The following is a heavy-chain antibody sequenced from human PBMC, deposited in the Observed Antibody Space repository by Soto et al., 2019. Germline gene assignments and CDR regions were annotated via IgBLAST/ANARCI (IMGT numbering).Heavy chain of an antibody. V-gene: IGHV4-4*07. CDR2: IHSSGTT. D-gene: IGHD1-7*01. CDR3: ARDRIIGTSYSDY. J-gene: IGHJ4*02. Sequence: SETLSLTCTVSSGSINSFYWSWIRQPDGKGLEWIGRIHSSGTTNYNPSLKSRVTMSVDTSRNQFSLKLTSVTAAATAVYYCARDRIIGTSYSDYWGQGVLVTVSS. CDR1: SGSINSFY.